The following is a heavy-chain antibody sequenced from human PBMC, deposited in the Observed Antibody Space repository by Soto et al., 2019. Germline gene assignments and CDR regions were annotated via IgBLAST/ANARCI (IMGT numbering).Heavy chain of an antibody. J-gene: IGHJ4*02. D-gene: IGHD6-19*01. CDR2: IIPIFGTA. CDR1: GGTFSSYA. CDR3: ARDSSGWIFFDY. V-gene: IGHV1-69*13. Sequence: SVKVSCKASGGTFSSYAISWVRQAPGQGLEWMGGIIPIFGTANYAQKFQGRVTITADESTSTAYMELSSLRSEDTAVYYCARDSSGWIFFDYWGQGTLVTVSS.